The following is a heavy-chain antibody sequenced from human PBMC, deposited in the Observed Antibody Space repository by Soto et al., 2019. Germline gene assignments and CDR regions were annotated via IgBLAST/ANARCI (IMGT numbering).Heavy chain of an antibody. CDR2: INHSGST. V-gene: IGHV4-34*01. Sequence: SETLSLTCAVYGGSFSGYYWSWIRQPPGKGLEWIGEINHSGSTNYNPSLKSRVTISVDTSKNQFSLKLSSVTAADTAVYYCARGKRGYGTNWFDPWGQGTLVTVSS. D-gene: IGHD5-18*01. CDR3: ARGKRGYGTNWFDP. CDR1: GGSFSGYY. J-gene: IGHJ5*02.